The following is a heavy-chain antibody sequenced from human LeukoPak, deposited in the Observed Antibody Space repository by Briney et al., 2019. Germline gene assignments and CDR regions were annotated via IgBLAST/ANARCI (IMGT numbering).Heavy chain of an antibody. CDR3: ARGYSSGWYHSYYFDY. Sequence: GASVKVSCKASGYTFTSYDINWVRQATGQGLEWMGWMNPNSGNTGYAQKFQGRVTMTRNTSISTAYMELSSLRSEDTAVYYCARGYSSGWYHSYYFDYWGQGALVTVSS. J-gene: IGHJ4*02. D-gene: IGHD6-19*01. CDR2: MNPNSGNT. V-gene: IGHV1-8*01. CDR1: GYTFTSYD.